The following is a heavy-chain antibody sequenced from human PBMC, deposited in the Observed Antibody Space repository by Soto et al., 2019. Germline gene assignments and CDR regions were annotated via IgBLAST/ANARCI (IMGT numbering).Heavy chain of an antibody. V-gene: IGHV3-13*01. Sequence: GGSLRLSCAASGFTFSSYDMHWVRQAPGKGLEWVSAIGTAGDTYYPGSVKGRFTISRENAKNSLYLQMNSLRAEDTAVYYCARAPREGFGELLYTYYYYMDVWGKGTTVTVSS. J-gene: IGHJ6*03. CDR1: GFTFSSYD. CDR2: IGTAGDT. D-gene: IGHD3-10*01. CDR3: ARAPREGFGELLYTYYYYMDV.